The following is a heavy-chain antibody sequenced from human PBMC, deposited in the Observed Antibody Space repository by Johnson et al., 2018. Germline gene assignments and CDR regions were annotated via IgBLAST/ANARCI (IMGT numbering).Heavy chain of an antibody. D-gene: IGHD3-10*01. CDR3: ARVLITLVRGFIPKYYYYGMDV. J-gene: IGHJ6*02. CDR2: IYYRGSP. CDR1: GGSISSGDYY. V-gene: IGHV4-31*03. Sequence: QVQLQESGPGLVKPSQTLSLTCSVSGGSISSGDYYWSWIRQHPGKGLEWIGFIYYRGSPHYNPSLKSRVTISLDTSKNQFSLRLSSVTAADAAVYYCARVLITLVRGFIPKYYYYGMDVWGQGTTVTVSS.